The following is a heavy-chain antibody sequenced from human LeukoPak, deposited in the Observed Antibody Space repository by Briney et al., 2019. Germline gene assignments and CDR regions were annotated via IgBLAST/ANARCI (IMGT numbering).Heavy chain of an antibody. CDR3: ASPVSSSVDY. J-gene: IGHJ4*02. D-gene: IGHD6-6*01. Sequence: ASVKVSCKASGYTFTTYSMNWVRQAPGQGLEWMGWINTNTGNPTYAQGFTGRFVFSLDTSVSTAYLQISSLKAEDTAVYYCASPVSSSVDYWGQGTLVTVSS. CDR1: GYTFTTYS. V-gene: IGHV7-4-1*02. CDR2: INTNTGNP.